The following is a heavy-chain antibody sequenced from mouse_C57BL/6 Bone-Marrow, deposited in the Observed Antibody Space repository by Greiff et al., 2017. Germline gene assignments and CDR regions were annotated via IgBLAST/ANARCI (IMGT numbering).Heavy chain of an antibody. Sequence: QVQLQQPGAELVKPGASVKLSCKASGYTFTSYWMHWVKQRPGQGLEWIGEIHPSDSYTNYNHKFKGKATLTVDTASSTAYMQLSSLTSEDAAVYYCARIDLNQRYVDYWGQGTTLTVSS. CDR2: IHPSDSYT. CDR1: GYTFTSYW. J-gene: IGHJ2*01. CDR3: ARIDLNQRYVDY. V-gene: IGHV1-50*01.